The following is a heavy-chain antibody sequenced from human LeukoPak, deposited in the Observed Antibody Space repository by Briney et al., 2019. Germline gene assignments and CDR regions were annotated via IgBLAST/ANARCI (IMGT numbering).Heavy chain of an antibody. D-gene: IGHD3-22*01. CDR2: IYNSGGI. Sequence: SETLSLTCTVSGGSISSNYWSWIRQPPGKGLEWIGYIYNSGGINYNPSLKSRVTISVDTSKNQFSLKLSSVTAADTAVYYCARVRNYYDSSGYLDYWGQGTLVTVSS. J-gene: IGHJ4*02. CDR1: GGSISSNY. V-gene: IGHV4-59*12. CDR3: ARVRNYYDSSGYLDY.